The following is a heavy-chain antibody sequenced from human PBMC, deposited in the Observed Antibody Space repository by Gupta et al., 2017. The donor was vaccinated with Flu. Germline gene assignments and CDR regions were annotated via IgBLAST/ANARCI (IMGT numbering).Heavy chain of an antibody. V-gene: IGHV3-23*01. Sequence: CARRWDGQESGEGTEWGATIDHSGTIKVYANSVKGRFIISRDNSKNILFLQLNNLRIDDTALYYCSTNGGHLEPLPDRFDPWGQGTLVTVSS. J-gene: IGHJ5*02. CDR1: CA. CDR2: IDHSGTIK. CDR3: STNGGHLEPLPDRFDP. D-gene: IGHD3-16*01.